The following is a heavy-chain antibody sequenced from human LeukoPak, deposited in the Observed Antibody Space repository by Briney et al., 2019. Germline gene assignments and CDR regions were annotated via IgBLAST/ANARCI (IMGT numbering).Heavy chain of an antibody. CDR1: GGSIIGHY. CDR2: IYSSGTT. D-gene: IGHD4-23*01. J-gene: IGHJ4*02. Sequence: SETLSLTCTVSGGSIIGHYWSWIRQSPGKELEWIGRIYSSGTTNYNPSLKSRVTMSVDTSKNQFSLRLSSMTAADTAVYYCARTYNGNSHFDYWGQGTLVTVSS. CDR3: ARTYNGNSHFDY. V-gene: IGHV4-4*07.